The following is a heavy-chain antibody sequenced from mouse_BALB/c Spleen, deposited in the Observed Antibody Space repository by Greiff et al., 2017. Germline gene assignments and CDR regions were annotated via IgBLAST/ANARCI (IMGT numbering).Heavy chain of an antibody. V-gene: IGHV5-12-2*01. D-gene: IGHD1-1*01. Sequence: EVKLVESGGGLVQPGGSLKLSCAASGFTFSSYTMSWVRQTPEKRLEWVAYISNGGGSTYYPDTVKGRFTISRDNAKNTLYLQMSSLKSEDTAMYYCARHSYYGSRNYFDDWGEGTTLTVSS. CDR3: ARHSYYGSRNYFDD. CDR1: GFTFSSYT. J-gene: IGHJ2*01. CDR2: ISNGGGST.